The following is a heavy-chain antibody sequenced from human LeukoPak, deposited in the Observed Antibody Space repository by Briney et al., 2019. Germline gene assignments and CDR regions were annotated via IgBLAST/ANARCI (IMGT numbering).Heavy chain of an antibody. D-gene: IGHD3-10*01. CDR1: GFTVISNY. Sequence: GGSLRLSCAASGFTVISNYMSWVRQAPGKGMEWVSVIYSGGSTYYADSVKGRFTISRDNSKNTLYLQMNSLRAEGTAVYYCASGSGSYRTPYYYMDVWGTGTTVTVSS. CDR3: ASGSGSYRTPYYYMDV. CDR2: IYSGGST. J-gene: IGHJ6*03. V-gene: IGHV3-53*01.